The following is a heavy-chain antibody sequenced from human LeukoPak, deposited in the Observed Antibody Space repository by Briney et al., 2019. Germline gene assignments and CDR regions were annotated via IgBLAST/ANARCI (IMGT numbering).Heavy chain of an antibody. V-gene: IGHV1-8*01. D-gene: IGHD3-16*01. CDR1: RYTFTSYD. CDR2: MTSNSGNT. J-gene: IGHJ3*02. CDR3: ARPNRMGNDAFDI. Sequence: ASVTVSCKASRYTFTSYDIHGLRQATGQELAWMGWMTSNSGNTGYAQKFQSRVTMTKNTSIRTAYMELSSLRSEDTAAYYCARPNRMGNDAFDIWGQGTMVTVSS.